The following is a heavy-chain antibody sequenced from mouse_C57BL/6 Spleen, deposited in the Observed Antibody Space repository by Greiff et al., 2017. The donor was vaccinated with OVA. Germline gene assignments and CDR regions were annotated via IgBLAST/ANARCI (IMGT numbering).Heavy chain of an antibody. CDR2: ISSGSSII. J-gene: IGHJ1*03. D-gene: IGHD2-3*01. V-gene: IGHV5-17*01. Sequence: EVKPVESGGGLVKPGGSLKPSCAASGFTLSDFGMHWVRQAPEKGLEWVAYISSGSSIIYFADTVKGRFPISRDNAKNTLLLQMTSLRSEDTAMDYCAPMISDWYFDVWGKGTTVTVSS. CDR1: GFTLSDFG. CDR3: APMISDWYFDV.